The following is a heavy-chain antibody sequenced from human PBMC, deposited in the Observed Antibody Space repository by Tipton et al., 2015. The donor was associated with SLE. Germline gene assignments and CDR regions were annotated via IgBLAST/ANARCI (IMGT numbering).Heavy chain of an antibody. CDR1: GFNLDDYA. D-gene: IGHD5-18*01. J-gene: IGHJ6*02. V-gene: IGHV3-43D*04. CDR2: ISWDGGST. Sequence: GSLRLSCEASGFNLDDYAMHWVRQAPGKGLEWVALISWDGGSTHYTDSVKGRFTISRDISKKSLYLQMNSLRGEDSALYYCGKGNNYGHLPSGVDVWGQGTTVTVSS. CDR3: GKGNNYGHLPSGVDV.